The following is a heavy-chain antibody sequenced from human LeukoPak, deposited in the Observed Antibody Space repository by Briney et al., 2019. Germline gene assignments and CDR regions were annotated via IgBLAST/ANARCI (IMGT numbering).Heavy chain of an antibody. CDR3: ARVQRGYSYGYYHWFDP. CDR1: GGSFSGYY. D-gene: IGHD5-18*01. Sequence: SETLSLTCAVYGGSFSGYYWSWIRQPPGKGLEWIGEINHSGSTNYNPSLKSRVTISVDTSKNQFSLKLSSVTAADTAVYYCARVQRGYSYGYYHWFDPWGQGTLVTVSS. J-gene: IGHJ5*02. V-gene: IGHV4-34*01. CDR2: INHSGST.